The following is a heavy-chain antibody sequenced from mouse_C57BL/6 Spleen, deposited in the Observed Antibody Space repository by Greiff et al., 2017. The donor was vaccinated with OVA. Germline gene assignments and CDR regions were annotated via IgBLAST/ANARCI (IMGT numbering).Heavy chain of an antibody. J-gene: IGHJ1*03. Sequence: EVKLVESGGGLVQPGGSMKLSCAASGFTFSDAWMDWVRQSPEKGLEWVAEIRNKANNHATYYAESVKGRFTISRDDSKSSVYLQMNSLRAEDTGIYYCTRRPDYYWYFDVWGTGTTVTVSS. CDR3: TRRPDYYWYFDV. CDR1: GFTFSDAW. CDR2: IRNKANNHAT. V-gene: IGHV6-6*01. D-gene: IGHD2-13*01.